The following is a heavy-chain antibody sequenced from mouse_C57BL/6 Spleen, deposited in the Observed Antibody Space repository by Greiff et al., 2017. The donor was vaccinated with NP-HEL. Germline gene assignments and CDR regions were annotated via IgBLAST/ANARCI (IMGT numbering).Heavy chain of an antibody. D-gene: IGHD2-2*01. CDR2: INPSSGYT. Sequence: LQESGAELAKPGASVKLSCKASGYTFTSYWMHWVKQRPGQGLEWIGYINPSSGYTKYNQKFKDKATLTADKSSSTAYMQLSSLTYEDSAVYYCARSGSTMVTTRGVYAMDYWGQGTSVTVSS. CDR1: GYTFTSYW. V-gene: IGHV1-7*01. J-gene: IGHJ4*01. CDR3: ARSGSTMVTTRGVYAMDY.